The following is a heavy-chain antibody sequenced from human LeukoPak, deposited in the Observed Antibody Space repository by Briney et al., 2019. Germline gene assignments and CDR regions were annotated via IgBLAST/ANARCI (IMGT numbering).Heavy chain of an antibody. J-gene: IGHJ4*02. CDR2: INPNSGGT. CDR3: ARESPGSYSSGRDYFDY. Sequence: GASVKVSCKASGYTFTGYYMHRVRQAPGQGLEWMGWINPNSGGTNYAQKFQGRVTMTRDTSISTAYMELSSLRSDDTAVYYCARESPGSYSSGRDYFDYWGQGTLVTVSS. D-gene: IGHD6-19*01. CDR1: GYTFTGYY. V-gene: IGHV1-2*02.